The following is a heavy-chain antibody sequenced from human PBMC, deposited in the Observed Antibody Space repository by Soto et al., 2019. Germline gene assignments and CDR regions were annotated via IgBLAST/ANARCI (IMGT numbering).Heavy chain of an antibody. CDR3: ARTNENWNYGQIFDY. CDR2: IKQDGSEK. D-gene: IGHD1-7*01. V-gene: IGHV3-7*01. Sequence: GGSLRLSCAASGVPFSSYWMSWVRQAPGKGLEWVANIKQDGSEKYYVDSVKGRFTISRDNAKNSLYLQMNSLRAEDTAVYYCARTNENWNYGQIFDYWGQGTLVTVPQ. CDR1: GVPFSSYW. J-gene: IGHJ4*02.